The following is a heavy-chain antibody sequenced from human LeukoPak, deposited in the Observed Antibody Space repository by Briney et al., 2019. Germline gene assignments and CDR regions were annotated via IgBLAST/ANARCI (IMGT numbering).Heavy chain of an antibody. V-gene: IGHV4-39*07. Sequence: SETLSLICTVSGGSISSSSYYWGWIRQPPGKGLEWIGSIYYSGSTNYNPSLKSRVTISVDTSKDQFSLNLTSVTAADTAVYYCARLKCISTTCPSRYVMDVWGQGTTVTVSS. D-gene: IGHD2-2*01. CDR1: GGSISSSSYY. CDR3: ARLKCISTTCPSRYVMDV. CDR2: IYYSGST. J-gene: IGHJ6*02.